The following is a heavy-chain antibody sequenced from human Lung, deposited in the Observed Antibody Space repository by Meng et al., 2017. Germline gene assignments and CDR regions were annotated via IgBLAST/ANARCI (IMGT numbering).Heavy chain of an antibody. CDR2: INPKSGDT. Sequence: VALVQAGAEVEKPVASVKVSCKASGYTFPDYWLHWVRRAPGPGLEWMGRINPKSGDTHYAQRFQGRVTMTGDTSISTAYMELSGLRSDDTAMYYCARDEDISAAGKLFGDYWGQGTLVTVSS. J-gene: IGHJ4*02. D-gene: IGHD6-13*01. CDR3: ARDEDISAAGKLFGDY. CDR1: GYTFPDYW. V-gene: IGHV1-2*06.